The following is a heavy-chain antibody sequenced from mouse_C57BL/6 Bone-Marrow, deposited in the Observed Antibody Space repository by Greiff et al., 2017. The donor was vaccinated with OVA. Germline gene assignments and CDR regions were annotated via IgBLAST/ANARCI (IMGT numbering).Heavy chain of an antibody. CDR2: SRNKANDYTT. D-gene: IGHD1-1*01. J-gene: IGHJ1*03. CDR1: GFTFSDFY. V-gene: IGHV7-1*01. CDR3: ARENYGSSWYFDV. Sequence: EVQLVESGGGLVQSGRSLRLSCATSGFTFSDFYMEWVRQAPGKGLEWIAASRNKANDYTTEYSASVKGRFIVSRDTSQSILYLQMNALRAEDTAIYYCARENYGSSWYFDVWGTGTTVTVSS.